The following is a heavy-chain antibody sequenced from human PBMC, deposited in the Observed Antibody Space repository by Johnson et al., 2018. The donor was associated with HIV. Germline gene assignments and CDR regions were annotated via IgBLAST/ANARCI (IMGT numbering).Heavy chain of an antibody. Sequence: VQLVESGGGLVKPGGSLRLSCAASGSTFRNAWMSWVRRAPGKWLEWVGRIKSKTDGGTTDYSVPVKGRFTISRDDSKNTLYLQMNSLKSEDTALYYCATGDMPAFDIWGQGTMVTVSS. CDR2: IKSKTDGGTT. J-gene: IGHJ3*02. CDR1: GSTFRNAW. CDR3: ATGDMPAFDI. V-gene: IGHV3-15*01. D-gene: IGHD3-16*01.